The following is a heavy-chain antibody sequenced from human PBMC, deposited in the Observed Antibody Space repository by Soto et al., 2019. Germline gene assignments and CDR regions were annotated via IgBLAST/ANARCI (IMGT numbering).Heavy chain of an antibody. CDR2: IYHSGST. Sequence: PSETLSLTCTVSGASMSSGGYSWSWIRQPPGKGLEWIGYIYHSGSTYYNPSLKSRVTISVDRSKNQFSLKLSSVTAADTAVYYCARTPTPWGQGTLVTVSS. D-gene: IGHD1-26*01. J-gene: IGHJ5*02. V-gene: IGHV4-30-2*01. CDR3: ARTPTP. CDR1: GASMSSGGYS.